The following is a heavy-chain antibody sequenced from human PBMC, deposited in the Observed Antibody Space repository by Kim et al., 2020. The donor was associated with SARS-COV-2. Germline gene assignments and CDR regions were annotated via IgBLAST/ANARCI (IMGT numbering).Heavy chain of an antibody. CDR1: GFTFSDHY. V-gene: IGHV3-72*01. D-gene: IGHD2-15*01. Sequence: GGSLRLSCAASGFTFSDHYMDWVRQAPGKGLEWVGRTRNKANSYTTEYAASVKGRFTISRDDSKNSLYLQMNSLKTEDTAVYYCARATGGTRPNWYFDLSGRAPWSLCP. J-gene: IGHJ2*01. CDR2: TRNKANSYTT. CDR3: ARATGGTRPNWYFDL.